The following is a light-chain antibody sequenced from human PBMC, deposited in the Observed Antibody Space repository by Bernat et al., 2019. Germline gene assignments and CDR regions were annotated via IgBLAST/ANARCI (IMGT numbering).Light chain of an antibody. Sequence: EILLTQSPGTLSLSLGDRATLSCMASQTISNNYLAWYQPKPGQAPRLLIFGASSRATGIPDRFSGSGSGTDFTLTISRLETEDFAVYYCQQYGTAPRWFDQGTKVEIK. CDR2: GAS. V-gene: IGKV3-20*01. CDR1: QTISNNY. CDR3: QQYGTAPRW. J-gene: IGKJ1*01.